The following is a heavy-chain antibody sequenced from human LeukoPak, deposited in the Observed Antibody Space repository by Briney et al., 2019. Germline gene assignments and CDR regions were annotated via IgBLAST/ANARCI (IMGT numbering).Heavy chain of an antibody. D-gene: IGHD5-12*01. CDR1: GFTFSSYA. J-gene: IGHJ4*02. Sequence: GRSLRLSCAASGFTFSSYAMRWVRQAPGKGLEWVAVISYDGSNKYYADSVKGRFTISRDNSKNTLYLQMNSLSAEDTAVYYCARDARVVATLDYWGQGTLVTVSS. V-gene: IGHV3-30*04. CDR3: ARDARVVATLDY. CDR2: ISYDGSNK.